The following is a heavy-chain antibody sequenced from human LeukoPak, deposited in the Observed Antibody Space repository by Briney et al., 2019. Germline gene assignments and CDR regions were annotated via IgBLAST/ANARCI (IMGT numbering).Heavy chain of an antibody. J-gene: IGHJ4*02. CDR2: ISYDGSNK. D-gene: IGHD3-3*01. CDR3: ARVLDFWSGFDY. Sequence: PGGSLRLSCAASGFTFSSYAMHWVRQAPGKGLEWVAVISYDGSNKYYADSVKGRFTISRDNSKNTLYLQMNSLRAEDTAVYYCARVLDFWSGFDYWGQGTLVTVSS. CDR1: GFTFSSYA. V-gene: IGHV3-30-3*01.